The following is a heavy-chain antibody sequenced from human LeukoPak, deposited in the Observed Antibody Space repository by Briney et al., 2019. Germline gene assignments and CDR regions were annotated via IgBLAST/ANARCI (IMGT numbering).Heavy chain of an antibody. Sequence: GGSLRLSCAASGFTFSSYWMSWVRQAPGKGLEWVSYISTTSSTIYYADSVKGRFTISRDNAKNSLYLQMNSLRAEDTAVYYCARYQSSGRGRSGDYWGQGTLVTVSS. CDR3: ARYQSSGRGRSGDY. V-gene: IGHV3-48*04. CDR1: GFTFSSYW. CDR2: ISTTSSTI. D-gene: IGHD6-19*01. J-gene: IGHJ4*02.